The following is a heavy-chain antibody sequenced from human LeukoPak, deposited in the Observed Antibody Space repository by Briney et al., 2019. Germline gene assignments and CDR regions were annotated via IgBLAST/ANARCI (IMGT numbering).Heavy chain of an antibody. CDR1: GGSISSSSYY. Sequence: KPSETLSLTCTVSGGSISSSSYYWGWNRQPPGKGLEWIGSIYYSGSTYYNPSLKSRVTISVDTSKNQFSLKLSSVTAADTAVYYCARHQGGHYDFWSGYWNLYYFDYWGQGTLVTVSS. J-gene: IGHJ4*02. CDR3: ARHQGGHYDFWSGYWNLYYFDY. V-gene: IGHV4-39*01. CDR2: IYYSGST. D-gene: IGHD3-3*01.